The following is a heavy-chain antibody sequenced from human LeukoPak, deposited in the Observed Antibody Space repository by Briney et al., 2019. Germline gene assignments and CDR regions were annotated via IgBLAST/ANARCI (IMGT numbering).Heavy chain of an antibody. CDR1: GGSISSYY. V-gene: IGHV4-59*01. D-gene: IGHD2-2*01. CDR2: IYYTGGGT. CDR3: ASLSYCSSTSCKYNWFDP. Sequence: SETLSLTCTVSGGSISSYYWSWIRQPPGKGLEWIGYIYYTGGGTNYNPSLKSRVTISVDTSKNQFSLKLSSVTAADTAVYYCASLSYCSSTSCKYNWFDPWGQGTLVTVSS. J-gene: IGHJ5*02.